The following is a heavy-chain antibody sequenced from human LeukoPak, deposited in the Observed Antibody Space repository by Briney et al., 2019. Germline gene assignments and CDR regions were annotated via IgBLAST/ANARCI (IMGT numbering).Heavy chain of an antibody. CDR2: ISGSGGST. CDR3: ADGDYGYFQH. V-gene: IGHV3-23*01. D-gene: IGHD4-17*01. J-gene: IGHJ1*01. CDR1: GFTFSSYA. Sequence: GGSLRLSCAASGFTFSSYAMSWVRQAPGKGLEWVSAISGSGGSTYYADSVKGRFTISRDNSKNTLHLQMNSLRAEDTAVYYCADGDYGYFQHWGQGTLVTVSS.